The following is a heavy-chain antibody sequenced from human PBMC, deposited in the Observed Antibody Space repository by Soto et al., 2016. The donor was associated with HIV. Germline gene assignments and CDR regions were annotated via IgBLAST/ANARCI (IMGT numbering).Heavy chain of an antibody. Sequence: DVELLESGGTLVQPGGSLRISCEASGFTFDSYTMNWVRQAPGKGLEWVSGIGGSGGSIYYGDSVTGRFTISRDNSKNTLYLQMNSLGVEDTAVCYCARARYCSGGSCYLDYWGQGTLVAVSS. CDR3: ARARYCSGGSCYLDY. J-gene: IGHJ4*02. CDR2: IGGSGGSI. V-gene: IGHV3-23*01. CDR1: GFTFDSYT. D-gene: IGHD2-15*01.